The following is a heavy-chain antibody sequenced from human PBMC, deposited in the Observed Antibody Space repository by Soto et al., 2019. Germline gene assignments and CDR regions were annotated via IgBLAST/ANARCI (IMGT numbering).Heavy chain of an antibody. D-gene: IGHD6-13*01. CDR1: GGSFSGFY. Sequence: SETLSLTCAVYGGSFSGFYWSWIRQPPGKGLEWIGEINHSGSTNYNPSLKSRLTIPVDRSKNQFSLELTSVTAEDTAVYYCATSYGNAWYTYWGQGTQVTVSS. CDR2: INHSGST. V-gene: IGHV4-34*01. J-gene: IGHJ4*02. CDR3: ATSYGNAWYTY.